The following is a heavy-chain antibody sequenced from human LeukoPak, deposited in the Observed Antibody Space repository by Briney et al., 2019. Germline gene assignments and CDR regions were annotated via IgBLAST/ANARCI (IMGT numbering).Heavy chain of an antibody. Sequence: GASVKVSCKSSGYTFTNYGITWVRQAPGQGLEWMGWISAYNGNTNYAQKLQGRVTMTTDTSTSTAYMELRSLRSDDTAMYYCARQDSSGLYVLAPLDYWGQGTLVTVSS. V-gene: IGHV1-18*01. CDR1: GYTFTNYG. CDR2: ISAYNGNT. D-gene: IGHD6-19*01. J-gene: IGHJ4*02. CDR3: ARQDSSGLYVLAPLDY.